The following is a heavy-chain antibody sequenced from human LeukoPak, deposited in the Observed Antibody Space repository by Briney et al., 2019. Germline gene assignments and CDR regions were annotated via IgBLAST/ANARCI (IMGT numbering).Heavy chain of an antibody. J-gene: IGHJ4*02. CDR3: ARPYYDFWSGYYN. V-gene: IGHV3-64*01. Sequence: GGSLRLSCAASGFTFSSYAMHWVRQAPGKGLEYVSAISSNGGSTYYANSVKGRFTISRDNSKNTLYLQMGSLRAEDMAVYCCARPYYDFWSGYYNWGQGTLVTVSS. CDR1: GFTFSSYA. D-gene: IGHD3-3*01. CDR2: ISSNGGST.